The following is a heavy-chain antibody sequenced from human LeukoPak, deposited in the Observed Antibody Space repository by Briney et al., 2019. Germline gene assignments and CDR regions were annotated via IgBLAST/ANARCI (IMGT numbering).Heavy chain of an antibody. CDR1: GYTFTSYG. CDR3: ARRDIVATSYYYGMDV. J-gene: IGHJ6*02. Sequence: ASVKVSCKASGYTFTSYGISWVRQAPGQGLEWMGWISAYNGNTNYAQKLQGRVTMTIDTSTSTAYMELRSLRSDDTAVYYCARRDIVATSYYYGMDVWGQGTTVTVSS. D-gene: IGHD5-12*01. CDR2: ISAYNGNT. V-gene: IGHV1-18*01.